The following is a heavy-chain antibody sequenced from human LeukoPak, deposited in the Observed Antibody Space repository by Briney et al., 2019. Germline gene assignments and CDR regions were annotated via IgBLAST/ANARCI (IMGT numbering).Heavy chain of an antibody. D-gene: IGHD3-22*01. CDR3: ARVELDSSGYYFDY. V-gene: IGHV3-11*04. Sequence: GGSLRLSCAAPGFTFSDYYMSWIRQAPGKGLEWVSYISSSGSTIYYADSVKGRFTISRDNAKNSLYLQMNSLRAEDTAVYYCARVELDSSGYYFDYWGQGTLVTVSS. CDR2: ISSSGSTI. J-gene: IGHJ4*02. CDR1: GFTFSDYY.